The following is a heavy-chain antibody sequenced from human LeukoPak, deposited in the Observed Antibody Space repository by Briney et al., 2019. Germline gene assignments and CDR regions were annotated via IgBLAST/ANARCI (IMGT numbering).Heavy chain of an antibody. Sequence: ASVKVSCKASGYTFTSYDINWVRQATGQGLEWMGWMNPNSGNTGYAQKFQGRVTMTRNTSISTAYMERSSLRSEDTAVFYCATPLRWCGGGSCYRYYFDYWGQGTLVTVSS. V-gene: IGHV1-8*01. J-gene: IGHJ4*02. D-gene: IGHD2-15*01. CDR3: ATPLRWCGGGSCYRYYFDY. CDR2: MNPNSGNT. CDR1: GYTFTSYD.